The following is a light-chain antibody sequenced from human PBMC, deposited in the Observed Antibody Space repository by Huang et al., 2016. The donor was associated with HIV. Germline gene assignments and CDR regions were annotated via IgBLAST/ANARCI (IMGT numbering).Light chain of an antibody. V-gene: IGKV3-11*01. Sequence: EIVLTQSPATLSLSPGERATLSCRASQSVSSYLAWYQQKPGQAPRLLIYDASNRAPGIPARFSGIWSGTDFTLTISSLEPEDFAVYYCQQRSNWPPDFGQGTKLEIK. CDR1: QSVSSY. CDR2: DAS. J-gene: IGKJ2*01. CDR3: QQRSNWPPD.